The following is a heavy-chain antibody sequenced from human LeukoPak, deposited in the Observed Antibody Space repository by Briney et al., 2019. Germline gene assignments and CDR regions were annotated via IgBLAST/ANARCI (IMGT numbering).Heavy chain of an antibody. D-gene: IGHD6-13*01. CDR1: GFTFSNYW. J-gene: IGHJ4*02. Sequence: PGGSLRLSCAGSGFTFSNYWMSWVRQAPGKGPEWVANIKQDGREIHYLDSVKGRFTISRDNAKSSLYLRMNSLKVEDTAVYYCTRDEAAAANWGQGTLVTVSS. CDR2: IKQDGREI. V-gene: IGHV3-7*01. CDR3: TRDEAAAAN.